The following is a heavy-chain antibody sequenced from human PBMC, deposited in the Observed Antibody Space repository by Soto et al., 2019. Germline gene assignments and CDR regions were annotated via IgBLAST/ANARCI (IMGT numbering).Heavy chain of an antibody. CDR1: GFTLRNYA. J-gene: IGHJ4*02. Sequence: GGSLRFSCEASGFTLRNYAMTWIRQAPGKGLEWFSLISANDVGTYYAESVKTRFTISTDQSRNTVYLQMDSLRADDTAIYYCAKAKNDYNWDNRPPFDYWYQETLDTISS. V-gene: IGHV3-23*01. CDR3: AKAKNDYNWDNRPPFDY. CDR2: ISANDVGT. D-gene: IGHD1-20*01.